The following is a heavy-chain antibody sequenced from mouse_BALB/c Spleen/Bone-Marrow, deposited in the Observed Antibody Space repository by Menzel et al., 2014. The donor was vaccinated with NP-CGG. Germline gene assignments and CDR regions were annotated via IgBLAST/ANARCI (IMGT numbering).Heavy chain of an antibody. Sequence: EVKLQESGPSLAKPSQTLSLTCSVTGDSITNGYWNWIRKFPGNKLEYMGYINYSGSTYYNPSLKSRISITRDTSKNQFFLQLNSVTTEDTATYYCVRSGYYGSYPASYWGQGTLVTVSA. V-gene: IGHV3-8*02. CDR3: VRSGYYGSYPASY. CDR1: GDSITNGY. J-gene: IGHJ3*01. D-gene: IGHD2-1*01. CDR2: INYSGST.